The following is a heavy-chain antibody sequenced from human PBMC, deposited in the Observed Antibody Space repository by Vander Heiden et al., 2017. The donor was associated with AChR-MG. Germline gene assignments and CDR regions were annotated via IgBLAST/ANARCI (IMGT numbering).Heavy chain of an antibody. CDR3: TTDRFN. D-gene: IGHD3-10*01. J-gene: IGHJ4*02. CDR1: GFIISTAW. Sequence: EVQLVESGGGLVKPGGSLRLSCAASGFIISTAWMSWVRQAPGKGLEWVGRIKSKTDGGKTDYAAPVKGRFTMSRDDSKNTLYLQMNSLKTEDTAVYYCTTDRFNWGQGSLVTVSS. CDR2: IKSKTDGGKT. V-gene: IGHV3-15*01.